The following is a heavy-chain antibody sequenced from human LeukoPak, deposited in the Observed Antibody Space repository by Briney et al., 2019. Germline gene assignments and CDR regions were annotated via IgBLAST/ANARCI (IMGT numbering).Heavy chain of an antibody. J-gene: IGHJ2*01. V-gene: IGHV3-30-3*01. CDR3: ARARLGSSSWLYWYFDL. D-gene: IGHD6-13*01. CDR2: ISYDGSNK. Sequence: GRSLRLSFAASGFTFSSYAMHWVRQAPGKGLEWVAVISYDGSNKYYADSVKGRFTISRDNSKNTLYLQMNSLRAEDTAVYYCARARLGSSSWLYWYFDLWGRGTLVTVSS. CDR1: GFTFSSYA.